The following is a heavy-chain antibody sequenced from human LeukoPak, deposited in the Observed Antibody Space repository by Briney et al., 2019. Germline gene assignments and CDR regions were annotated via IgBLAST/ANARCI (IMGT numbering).Heavy chain of an antibody. CDR3: AREEIAVAGTFYYYYMDV. Sequence: GGSLRLSCAASGFTFSSYAMHWVRQAPGKGLEWVAVISYDGSNKYYADSVKGRFTISRDNSKNTLYLQMNSLRAEDTAVYYCAREEIAVAGTFYYYYMDVWGKGTTVTVSS. CDR2: ISYDGSNK. D-gene: IGHD6-19*01. J-gene: IGHJ6*03. CDR1: GFTFSSYA. V-gene: IGHV3-30*01.